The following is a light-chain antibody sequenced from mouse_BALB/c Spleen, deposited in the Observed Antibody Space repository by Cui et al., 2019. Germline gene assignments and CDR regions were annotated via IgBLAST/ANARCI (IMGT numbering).Light chain of an antibody. CDR2: DTS. J-gene: IGKJ1*01. CDR1: SSVSY. V-gene: IGKV4-55*01. Sequence: QIVLTQSPAIMSASSGEKVTMTCSASSSVSYMYWYQQKSGSSPRLLIYDTSNLASGVPVRFSGSGSGTSYSLTISRMEAEDAATYYCQQWSSYPRTFGGGTKVEIK. CDR3: QQWSSYPRT.